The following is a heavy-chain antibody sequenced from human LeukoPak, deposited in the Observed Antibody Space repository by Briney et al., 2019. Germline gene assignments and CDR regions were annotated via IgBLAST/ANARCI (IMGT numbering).Heavy chain of an antibody. D-gene: IGHD3-16*02. CDR1: GGSISSSSYY. CDR2: IYYSGST. Sequence: SETLSLTCTVSGGSISSSSYYWGWIRQPPGKGLEWIGSIYYSGSTYYNPSLKSRVTISVDTSKNQFSLKLSSVTAADTAVYYCARVTRRLYDYVWGSYPAGIDYWGQGTLVTVSS. CDR3: ARVTRRLYDYVWGSYPAGIDY. V-gene: IGHV4-39*07. J-gene: IGHJ4*02.